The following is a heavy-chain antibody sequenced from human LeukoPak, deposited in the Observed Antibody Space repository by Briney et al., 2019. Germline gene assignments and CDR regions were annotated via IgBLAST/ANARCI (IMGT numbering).Heavy chain of an antibody. J-gene: IGHJ4*02. Sequence: PGGSLRLSCAASGFIFSSCWMSWIRQAPGKGLEWVASIKQDESEKYYVDSVKGRFTISRDSAKNSLYLQMNSLRAEDTAVYYCARALWLQFGGDFWGPGTRVTVSS. V-gene: IGHV3-7*01. CDR3: ARALWLQFGGDF. CDR2: IKQDESEK. D-gene: IGHD5-24*01. CDR1: GFIFSSCW.